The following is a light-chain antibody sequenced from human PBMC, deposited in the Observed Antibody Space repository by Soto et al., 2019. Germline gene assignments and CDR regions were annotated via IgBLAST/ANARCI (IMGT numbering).Light chain of an antibody. J-gene: IGLJ1*01. CDR3: SAFTGTTYV. V-gene: IGLV2-14*03. CDR1: SSDVGGNKY. CDR2: DVS. Sequence: QSVLNQPASVSGSPGQSITISCTETSSDVGGNKYVSWYQHYPGKAPKLMICDVSNRPSGVSNRFSGSKSGNTASLTISGLQAEDEADYYCSAFTGTTYVFGTGTKVTVL.